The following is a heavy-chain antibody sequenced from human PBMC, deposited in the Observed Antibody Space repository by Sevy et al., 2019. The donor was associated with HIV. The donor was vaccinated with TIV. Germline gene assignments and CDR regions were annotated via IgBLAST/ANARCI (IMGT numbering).Heavy chain of an antibody. V-gene: IGHV4-38-2*01. CDR3: VEDKNDYGGSYFES. Sequence: SKTLSLTCAVSHYSIRSAYQWGWIRQSPGKGLEWIGSIYPRGSAFYNPSLKSRLSISVDMSKNQFSLNLRSVTAADTAVYYCVEDKNDYGGSYFESWGPGTLVTVSS. J-gene: IGHJ4*02. CDR1: HYSIRSAYQ. D-gene: IGHD4-17*01. CDR2: IYPRGSA.